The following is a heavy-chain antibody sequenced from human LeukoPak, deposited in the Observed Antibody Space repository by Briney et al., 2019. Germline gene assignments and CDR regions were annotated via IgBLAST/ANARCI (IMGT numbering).Heavy chain of an antibody. CDR3: ARDPKTGTTAYYYYGMDV. CDR2: IYSGGST. D-gene: IGHD1-1*01. Sequence: GGSLRLSCAASGFTVSSNYMSWVRQAPGKGLEWVSVIYSGGSTYYADSVKGRFTISRDNSKNTLYLQMNSLRAEDTAVYYCARDPKTGTTAYYYYGMDVWGQGTTVTVS. J-gene: IGHJ6*02. CDR1: GFTVSSNY. V-gene: IGHV3-66*01.